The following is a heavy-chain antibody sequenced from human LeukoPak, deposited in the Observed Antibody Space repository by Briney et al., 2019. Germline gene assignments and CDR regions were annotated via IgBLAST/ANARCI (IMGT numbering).Heavy chain of an antibody. CDR2: ISGSGGST. J-gene: IGHJ4*02. D-gene: IGHD6-13*01. CDR3: AKGAAAGDRPYYFDY. CDR1: GFTFSSYA. V-gene: IGHV3-23*01. Sequence: GGSLRLSCAASGFTFSSYAMSWVRQAPGKGLEWVSAISGSGGSTYYADSVRGRFTISRDNSKNTLYLQMNSLRAEDTAVYYCAKGAAAGDRPYYFDYWGQGTLVTVSS.